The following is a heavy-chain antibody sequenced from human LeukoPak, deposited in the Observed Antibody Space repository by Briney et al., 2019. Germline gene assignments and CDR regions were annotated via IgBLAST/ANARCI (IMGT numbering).Heavy chain of an antibody. V-gene: IGHV3-7*04. CDR3: TRTTTAFDY. D-gene: IGHD4-17*01. CDR1: GFTFRSYW. Sequence: PGGSLRLSCAASGFTFRSYWMSWVRQAPGKGLEWVANIKQDGSVKYYVHSVKGHFTDTGDNAKNSLYLQMNSLRAGDTAVYFCTRTTTAFDYWGQGSLVTVSS. CDR2: IKQDGSVK. J-gene: IGHJ4*02.